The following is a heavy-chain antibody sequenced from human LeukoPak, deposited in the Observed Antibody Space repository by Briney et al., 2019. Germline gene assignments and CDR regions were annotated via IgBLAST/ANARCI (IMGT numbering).Heavy chain of an antibody. CDR2: ICNCGSTI. Sequence: PGGSLRLLCAASGFPFSDLYQNLIPQAPGEGLEWVSYICNCGSTIYYADSVKGRFTISRDNAKNSLYLQMNSLRAEDTAVYYCAKDPYSWAFDYWGQGTLVTVSS. D-gene: IGHD5-18*01. V-gene: IGHV3-11*04. CDR3: AKDPYSWAFDY. CDR1: GFPFSDLY. J-gene: IGHJ4*02.